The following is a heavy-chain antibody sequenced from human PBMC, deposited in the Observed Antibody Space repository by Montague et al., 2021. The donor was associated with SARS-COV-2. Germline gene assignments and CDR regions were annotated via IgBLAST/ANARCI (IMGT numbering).Heavy chain of an antibody. CDR2: IYSGGST. V-gene: IGHV3-66*02. CDR3: ARDQGRYGSGSYYGPHYYYYGMDV. J-gene: IGHJ6*02. CDR1: GFTVSSNY. D-gene: IGHD3-10*01. Sequence: SLRLSCAASGFTVSSNYMSWVRQAPGKGLEWVSVIYSGGSTYYAXSVXGRFTISRDNSKNTLYLQMNSLRAEDTAVYYCARDQGRYGSGSYYGPHYYYYGMDVWGQGTTVTVSS.